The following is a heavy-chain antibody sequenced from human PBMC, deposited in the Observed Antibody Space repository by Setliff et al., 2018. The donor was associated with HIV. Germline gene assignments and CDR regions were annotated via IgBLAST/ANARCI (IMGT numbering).Heavy chain of an antibody. D-gene: IGHD3-22*01. CDR2: ISAYNGNT. Sequence: ASVKVSCKASGYTFTSYDISWVRQAPGQGLEWMGWISAYNGNTNYAQKLQGRVTMTTDTSTSPAYMELRSLRSDDTAVYYCAREIGDYYDSSGYYPPTDYYYGMDVWGQGTTVTVSS. CDR3: AREIGDYYDSSGYYPPTDYYYGMDV. CDR1: GYTFTSYD. V-gene: IGHV1-18*01. J-gene: IGHJ6*02.